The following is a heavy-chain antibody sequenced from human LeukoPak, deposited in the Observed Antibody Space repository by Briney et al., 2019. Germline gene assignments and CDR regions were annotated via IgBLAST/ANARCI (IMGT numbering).Heavy chain of an antibody. Sequence: SETLSLTCTVSGDSISSYYWSWIRQPAGKGLEWIGRIYTSGSTYYNPSLKSRVTMAVDTSKNQFSLKLSSMTAADTAVYYCARRRKKGYSYGSAFDYWGQGTLVTVSS. CDR3: ARRRKKGYSYGSAFDY. V-gene: IGHV4-4*07. CDR1: GDSISSYY. J-gene: IGHJ4*02. D-gene: IGHD5-18*01. CDR2: IYTSGST.